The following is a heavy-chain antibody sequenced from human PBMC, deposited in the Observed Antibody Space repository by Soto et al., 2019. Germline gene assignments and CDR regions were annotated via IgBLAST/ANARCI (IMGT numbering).Heavy chain of an antibody. J-gene: IGHJ4*02. V-gene: IGHV4-30-2*03. CDR2: IYHSGNT. D-gene: IGHD1-20*01. CDR3: ARRITRPERFDY. Sequence: SETLSLTCAVSGGSISSGGYSWSRIRQPPGKGLEWIGYIYHSGNTYYNPSLQSRVTISVDTSKNHFSLKLTSATAADTAVYYCARRITRPERFDYWGQGALVTVSS. CDR1: GGSISSGGYS.